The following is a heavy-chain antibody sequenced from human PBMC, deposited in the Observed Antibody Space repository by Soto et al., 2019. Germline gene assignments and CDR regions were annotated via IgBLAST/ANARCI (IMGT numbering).Heavy chain of an antibody. J-gene: IGHJ6*02. D-gene: IGHD6-6*01. CDR2: ISPIFGSA. CDR3: ANLYSSSSDFYHYYYGMDV. CDR1: GGAFSSNA. Sequence: ASVKVSCKAFGGAFSSNAISWMRQAPGQGLEWIGTISPIFGSAAYAQRFQGRVTITADVPTNTAYMELSSLRAEDTAVYYCANLYSSSSDFYHYYYGMDVWGQGTTVTVSS. V-gene: IGHV1-69*13.